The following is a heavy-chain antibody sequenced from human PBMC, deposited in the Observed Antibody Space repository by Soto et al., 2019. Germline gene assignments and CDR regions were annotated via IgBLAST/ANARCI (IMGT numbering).Heavy chain of an antibody. Sequence: GGSLRLSCAASGFTFSSYGMHWVHQAPGKGLEWVAVIWYDGSNKYYADSVKGRFTISRDNSKSTLYLQMNSLRAEDTAVYYCARASFAYSSSYFDYWGQGTLVTVSS. CDR3: ARASFAYSSSYFDY. V-gene: IGHV3-33*01. CDR2: IWYDGSNK. J-gene: IGHJ4*02. CDR1: GFTFSSYG. D-gene: IGHD6-13*01.